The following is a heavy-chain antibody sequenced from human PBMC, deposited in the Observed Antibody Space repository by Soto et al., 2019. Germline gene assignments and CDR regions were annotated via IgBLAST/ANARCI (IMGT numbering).Heavy chain of an antibody. V-gene: IGHV3-30*18. CDR2: ISYGGSNK. D-gene: IGHD2-2*01. Sequence: QVPLVESGGGVVQPGRPLRLSCAASGFTFSSYGMHWVRQAPGKGLEWVAVISYGGSNKYYADSVKGRFTISRDNSKNKLYLQMNNLRAEDTAVYYCAKDNCISTSCYRLYNWFDPWGQGTLVTVSS. CDR3: AKDNCISTSCYRLYNWFDP. J-gene: IGHJ5*02. CDR1: GFTFSSYG.